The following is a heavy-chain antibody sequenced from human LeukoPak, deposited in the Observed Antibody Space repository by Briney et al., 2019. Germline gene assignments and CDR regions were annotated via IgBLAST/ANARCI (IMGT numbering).Heavy chain of an antibody. Sequence: ASVKVSCKASGYTFTGYYMHWVRQAPGQGLEWMGWINPNSGGTNYAQKFQGRVTMTRDTSISTAYMELSRLRSDDTAVYYCARDKDVMATIPYDYWGQGTLVTVSS. CDR2: INPNSGGT. CDR3: ARDKDVMATIPYDY. D-gene: IGHD5-24*01. V-gene: IGHV1-2*02. J-gene: IGHJ4*02. CDR1: GYTFTGYY.